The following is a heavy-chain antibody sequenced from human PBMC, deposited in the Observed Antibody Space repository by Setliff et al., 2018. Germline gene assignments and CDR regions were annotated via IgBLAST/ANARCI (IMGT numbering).Heavy chain of an antibody. V-gene: IGHV4-39*07. D-gene: IGHD3-22*01. CDR1: GGSISTTDYY. Sequence: SETLSLTCTVSGGSISTTDYYWGWIRQPPGKGLEWIGCVYYSGNTYYSPSLKSRVTMFVDTSKNQFSLMLYSVPAADTAIYYCARYDSSGYSESYYFDYWGQGTLVTVSS. CDR3: ARYDSSGYSESYYFDY. CDR2: VYYSGNT. J-gene: IGHJ4*02.